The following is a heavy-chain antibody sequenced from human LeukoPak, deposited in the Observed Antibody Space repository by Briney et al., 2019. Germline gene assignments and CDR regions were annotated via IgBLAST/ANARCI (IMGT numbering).Heavy chain of an antibody. V-gene: IGHV5-51*07. D-gene: IGHD3-3*01. CDR3: ARPGGDDFWSGYLAGAFDI. Sequence: GESLKISCKGSGYSFTSYWSGWVHQMPGKGLEWMGIIYPGDSDTRYSPSFQGKVTISADKSISTAYLQWSSLKASDTAMYYCARPGGDDFWSGYLAGAFDIWGQGTMVTVSS. CDR1: GYSFTSYW. CDR2: IYPGDSDT. J-gene: IGHJ3*02.